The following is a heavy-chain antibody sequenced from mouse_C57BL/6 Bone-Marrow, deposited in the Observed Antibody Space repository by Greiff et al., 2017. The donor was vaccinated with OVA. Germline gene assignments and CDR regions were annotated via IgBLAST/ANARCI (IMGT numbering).Heavy chain of an antibody. Sequence: VQLKESGAELARPGASVKLSCKASGYTFTSYGISWVKQRTGQGLEWIGEIYPRSGNTYYNEKFKGKATLTADKSSSTAYMELRSLTSEDSAVYFCARYYGSSLYWYFDVWGTGTTVTVSS. J-gene: IGHJ1*03. CDR3: ARYYGSSLYWYFDV. CDR2: IYPRSGNT. D-gene: IGHD1-1*01. CDR1: GYTFTSYG. V-gene: IGHV1-81*01.